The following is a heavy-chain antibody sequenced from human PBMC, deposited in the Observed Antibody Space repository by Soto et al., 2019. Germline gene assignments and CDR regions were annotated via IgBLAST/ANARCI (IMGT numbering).Heavy chain of an antibody. V-gene: IGHV3-9*01. J-gene: IGHJ6*03. Sequence: GGSLRLSCAASGFTFDDYAMHWVRQAPGKGLEWVSGISWNSGSIGYADSVKGRFTISRDNAKNSLYLQMNSLRAEDTALYYCAKALGRIAADSVTYYYYYYMDVWGKGTTVTVSS. D-gene: IGHD6-13*01. CDR1: GFTFDDYA. CDR2: ISWNSGSI. CDR3: AKALGRIAADSVTYYYYYYMDV.